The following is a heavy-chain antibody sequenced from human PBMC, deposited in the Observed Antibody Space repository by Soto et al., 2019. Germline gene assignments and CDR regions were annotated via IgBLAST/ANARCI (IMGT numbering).Heavy chain of an antibody. CDR3: ARGRGPYDSYYMDV. CDR2: ISYDGSNK. V-gene: IGHV3-30-3*01. D-gene: IGHD6-25*01. J-gene: IGHJ6*03. Sequence: QVQLVESGGGVVQPGRSLRLSCAASGFTFSSYAMHWVRQAPGKGLECVAVISYDGSNKYYADSVKGRFTISRDNSKNTLYLQMNSQRAEDTAVYYCARGRGPYDSYYMDVWGQGTSVTVSS. CDR1: GFTFSSYA.